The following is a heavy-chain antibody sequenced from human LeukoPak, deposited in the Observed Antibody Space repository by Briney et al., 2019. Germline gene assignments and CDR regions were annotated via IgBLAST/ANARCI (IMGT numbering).Heavy chain of an antibody. CDR3: ARDNPPDY. Sequence: GGSLRLSCAASGFTFSNYNMNWVRQAPGKGLEWISYISSSSSLIYYADSVKGRFTISRDNAKNSLYLQMNSLRAEDTAVYYCARDNPPDYWGQGTLVTVSS. J-gene: IGHJ4*02. V-gene: IGHV3-48*04. CDR2: ISSSSSLI. D-gene: IGHD1-14*01. CDR1: GFTFSNYN.